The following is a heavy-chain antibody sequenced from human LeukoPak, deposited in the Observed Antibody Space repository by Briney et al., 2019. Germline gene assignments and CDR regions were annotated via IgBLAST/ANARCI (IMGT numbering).Heavy chain of an antibody. CDR3: ARGTSGSGWYNY. V-gene: IGHV4-4*07. J-gene: IGHJ4*02. CDR1: GGSIRSYY. D-gene: IGHD6-19*01. CDR2: IYTSGST. Sequence: KASETLSLTCTVSGGSIRSYYGSWIRHPAGKGREWIGRIYTSGSTNYNPSLKRRVTMSVDTSKNQFSLKLSSVTAADTAVYYCARGTSGSGWYNYWGQGTLVTVSS.